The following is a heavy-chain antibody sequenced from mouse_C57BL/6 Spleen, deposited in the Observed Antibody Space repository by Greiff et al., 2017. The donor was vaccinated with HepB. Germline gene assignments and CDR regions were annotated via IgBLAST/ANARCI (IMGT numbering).Heavy chain of an antibody. J-gene: IGHJ4*01. Sequence: DVMLVESGGGLVKPGGSLKLSCAASGFTFSDYGMHWVRQAPEKGLEWVAYISSGSSTIYYADTVKGRFTISRDNAKNTLFLQMTSLRSEDTAMYYCARGGGNFYYAMDYWGQGTSVTVSS. CDR1: GFTFSDYG. D-gene: IGHD2-1*01. CDR2: ISSGSSTI. V-gene: IGHV5-17*01. CDR3: ARGGGNFYYAMDY.